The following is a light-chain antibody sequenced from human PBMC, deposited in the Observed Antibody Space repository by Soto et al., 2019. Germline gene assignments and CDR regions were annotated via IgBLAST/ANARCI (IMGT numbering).Light chain of an antibody. CDR2: EVS. CDR3: CSYAGSYV. CDR1: SSDVGSYNL. V-gene: IGLV2-23*02. Sequence: QSVLTQPASVSGSPGQSITISCTGTSSDVGSYNLVSWYQQHPGKAPKVTIYEVSKRPSGVSNRFSGSKSGNAASLTISGLQAEDEADYYCCSYAGSYVFGTGTKVTV. J-gene: IGLJ1*01.